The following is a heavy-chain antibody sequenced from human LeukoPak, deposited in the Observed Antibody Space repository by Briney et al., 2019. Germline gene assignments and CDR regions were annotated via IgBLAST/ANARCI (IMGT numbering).Heavy chain of an antibody. CDR2: IIPIFGTA. D-gene: IGHD2-2*01. CDR3: ASIVVVPAEHYYMDV. J-gene: IGHJ6*03. CDR1: GGTFSSYA. Sequence: ASVKVSCKASGGTFSSYAISWVRQAPGQGLEWMGGIIPIFGTANYAQKFQGRVTITADESTSTAYMELSSLRSEDTAVYYCASIVVVPAEHYYMDVWGKGTTVTVSS. V-gene: IGHV1-69*13.